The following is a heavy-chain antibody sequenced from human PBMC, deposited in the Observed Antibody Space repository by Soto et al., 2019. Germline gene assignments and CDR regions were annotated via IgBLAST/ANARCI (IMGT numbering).Heavy chain of an antibody. CDR2: ISSSGNYA. V-gene: IGHV3-11*06. D-gene: IGHD3-10*01. Sequence: GGSLRLSCAASGFTFSNYYMSWIRQAPGKGLEWVSYISSSGNYAKYADSVKGRFTISRDNAKKSLYLQMNGLRAEDTAVHYCARDSSLDDRPLDHWGRGTLVTVSS. CDR1: GFTFSNYY. CDR3: ARDSSLDDRPLDH. J-gene: IGHJ4*02.